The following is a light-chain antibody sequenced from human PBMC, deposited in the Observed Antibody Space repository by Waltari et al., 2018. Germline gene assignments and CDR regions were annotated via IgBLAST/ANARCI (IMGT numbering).Light chain of an antibody. V-gene: IGKV2-28*01. J-gene: IGKJ3*01. CDR3: MQGLHFPLT. CDR2: LGS. Sequence: DVVMTQSPLSLPVTPGEPASIFCRSSQSLLYSNGYNYVNWYLQRPGQSPQLLIYLGSNRASGVPGRFSGSGSGTDFTLKISRVEAEDVGVYYCMQGLHFPLTFGPGTKVDIK. CDR1: QSLLYSNGYNY.